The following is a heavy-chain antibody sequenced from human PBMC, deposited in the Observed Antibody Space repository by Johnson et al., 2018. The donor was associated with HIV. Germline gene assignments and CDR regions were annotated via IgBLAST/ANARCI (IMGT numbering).Heavy chain of an antibody. CDR3: ARDSTPWGGDYVGYAFDL. CDR2: ISSSGSSI. V-gene: IGHV3-11*04. CDR1: GFTFSDYY. Sequence: QVQLVESGGGLVKPGGSLRLSCAASGFTFSDYYMSWIRQAPWKGLEWVSFISSSGSSIYYADSVKGRFPVSRDNTKKSLYLQMNSLRADDTAVYYCARDSTPWGGDYVGYAFDLWGQGTMVTISS. J-gene: IGHJ3*01. D-gene: IGHD4-17*01.